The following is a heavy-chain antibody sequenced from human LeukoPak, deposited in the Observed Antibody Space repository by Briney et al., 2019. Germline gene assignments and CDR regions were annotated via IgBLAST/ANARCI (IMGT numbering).Heavy chain of an antibody. D-gene: IGHD6-13*01. V-gene: IGHV3-74*01. CDR2: INSDGSTT. CDR1: GFSLSSYW. Sequence: GGSLRLSCAASGFSLSSYWMHWVRQAPGKGLVWVSRINSDGSTTNYADSVKGRFTISRDNAKNTLYLQMNSLRAEDTAVYYCARRQYRSSWYYFDYWGQGTLVTVSS. J-gene: IGHJ4*02. CDR3: ARRQYRSSWYYFDY.